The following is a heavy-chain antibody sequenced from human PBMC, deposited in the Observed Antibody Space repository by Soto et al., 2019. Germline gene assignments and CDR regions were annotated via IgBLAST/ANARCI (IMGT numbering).Heavy chain of an antibody. D-gene: IGHD5-18*01. Sequence: QITLKESGPTLVKPTQTLTLTCTFSGFSLSTSGVGVGWIRQPPGKALEWLALIYWNDDKRYSPSLKSRLTITNDTSKNQVVLTMTNMHPVDTATYYCARPKRGYSHGPVDYWGQGTLVTVSS. CDR3: ARPKRGYSHGPVDY. J-gene: IGHJ4*02. CDR2: IYWNDDK. V-gene: IGHV2-5*01. CDR1: GFSLSTSGVG.